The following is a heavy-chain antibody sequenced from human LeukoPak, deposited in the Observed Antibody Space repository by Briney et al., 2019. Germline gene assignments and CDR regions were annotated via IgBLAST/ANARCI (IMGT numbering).Heavy chain of an antibody. Sequence: GGSLRLSCAASGFTVSSDYMSWVRQAPGKGLEWVSAIYSGGSTYYADSVKGRFTISRDNSKNTLYLQMNNMRAEDTDVYYCASSTVQHSYYYDSSTDYWGQGTLITVSS. CDR2: IYSGGST. D-gene: IGHD3-22*01. CDR3: ASSTVQHSYYYDSSTDY. V-gene: IGHV3-66*01. J-gene: IGHJ4*02. CDR1: GFTVSSDY.